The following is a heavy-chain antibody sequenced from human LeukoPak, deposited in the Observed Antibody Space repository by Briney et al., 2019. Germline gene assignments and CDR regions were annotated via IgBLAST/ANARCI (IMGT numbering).Heavy chain of an antibody. D-gene: IGHD3/OR15-3a*01. V-gene: IGHV1-18*04. CDR1: GYTFTGYY. Sequence: GASVKVSCKASGYTFTGYYIHWVRQAPGQGLEWMGWINPNTGDTNYAQKLQGRVTMTTDTSTSTAYMELRSLRSDDTAVYYCMDGDYWGQGTLVTVSS. CDR3: MDGDY. CDR2: INPNTGDT. J-gene: IGHJ4*02.